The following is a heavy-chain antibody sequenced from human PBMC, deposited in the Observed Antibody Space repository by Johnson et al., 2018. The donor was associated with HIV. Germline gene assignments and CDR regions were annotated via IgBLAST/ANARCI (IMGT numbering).Heavy chain of an antibody. D-gene: IGHD3-16*01. J-gene: IGHJ3*01. CDR1: GFRCSSQR. V-gene: IGHV3-7*05. CDR2: IKQDGSEK. CDR3: ARGGGS. Sequence: QLVDPGGCSVQPGGFLRRSCVALGFRCSSQRTSRVRQAPVKGLDWVANIKQDGSEKYFVDSVKGRFTISRDNAKNSLYLQMNSLRAEDAAVYYCARGGGSWGQGTMVTVSS.